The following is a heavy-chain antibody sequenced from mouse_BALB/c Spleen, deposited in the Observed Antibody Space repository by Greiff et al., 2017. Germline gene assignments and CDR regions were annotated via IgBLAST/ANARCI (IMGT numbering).Heavy chain of an antibody. CDR1: GFTFSSYT. V-gene: IGHV5-12-2*01. CDR3: ARHVGYGNLFDY. CDR2: ISNGGGST. J-gene: IGHJ2*01. D-gene: IGHD2-1*01. Sequence: EVQLVESGGGLVQPGGSLKLSCAASGFTFSSYTMSWVRQTPEKRLEWVAYISNGGGSTYYPDTVKGRFTISRDNAKNTLYLQMSSLKSEDTAMYYCARHVGYGNLFDYWGQGTTLTVSA.